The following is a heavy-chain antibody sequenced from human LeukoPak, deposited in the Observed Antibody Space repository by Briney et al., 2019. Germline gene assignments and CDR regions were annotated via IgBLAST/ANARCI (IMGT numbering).Heavy chain of an antibody. CDR3: ARKMTATPYFDY. V-gene: IGHV3-74*01. D-gene: IGHD2-21*02. J-gene: IGHJ4*02. CDR1: GFTFSSYW. CDR2: INSDGSST. Sequence: GGSLRLSCAASGFTFSSYWMHWVRQAPGKGLVWVSRINSDGSSTSYADSVKGRFTISRDNAKNTLYLQMNSLRAEDTAVYYCARKMTATPYFDYWGQGTLVTVSS.